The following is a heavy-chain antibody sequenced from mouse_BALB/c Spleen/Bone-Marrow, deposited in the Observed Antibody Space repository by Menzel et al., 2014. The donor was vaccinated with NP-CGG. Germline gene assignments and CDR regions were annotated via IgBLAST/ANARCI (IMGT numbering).Heavy chain of an antibody. CDR2: IDPYDSET. V-gene: IGHV1-74*01. D-gene: IGHD1-1*01. CDR3: AYGSSFGFAY. J-gene: IGHJ3*01. CDR1: GYTFTGYW. Sequence: QVQLQQSGAELVRPGASVKLSCRTSGYTFTGYWMNWVKQRPEQGLGWIGRIDPYDSETHYNQKFKVKAILTVDKSSSTAYMQLSSLTSEDSAVYYCAYGSSFGFAYWGQGTLVTVSA.